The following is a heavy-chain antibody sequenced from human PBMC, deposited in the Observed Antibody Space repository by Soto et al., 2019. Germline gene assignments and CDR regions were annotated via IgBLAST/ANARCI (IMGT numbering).Heavy chain of an antibody. D-gene: IGHD1-26*01. Sequence: GESLKISCKASGYSFTSYWIGWVRQTPGKGLEWVGFIYPGDSETRYSPSFEGHVTISADRSSKTAYLQWRGLKASDTATYYCARHRRAIVATTDPLDIWGQGTKVTVSS. V-gene: IGHV5-51*01. CDR2: IYPGDSET. J-gene: IGHJ3*02. CDR1: GYSFTSYW. CDR3: ARHRRAIVATTDPLDI.